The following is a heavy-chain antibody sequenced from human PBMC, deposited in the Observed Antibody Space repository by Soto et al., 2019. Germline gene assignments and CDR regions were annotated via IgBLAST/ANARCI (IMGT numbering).Heavy chain of an antibody. Sequence: ASVKLSCKASGYTFSNFGISWVRQAPGEGLEWMGWISPNSEKTKIAQRFQGRVTMTTDISTSTSYLELRGLTSDDTAVYYCTKDAKFDDICTGYFVNVLWGQGTPVTISS. D-gene: IGHD3-9*01. J-gene: IGHJ4*02. CDR3: TKDAKFDDICTGYFVNVL. CDR2: ISPNSEKT. V-gene: IGHV1-18*01. CDR1: GYTFSNFG.